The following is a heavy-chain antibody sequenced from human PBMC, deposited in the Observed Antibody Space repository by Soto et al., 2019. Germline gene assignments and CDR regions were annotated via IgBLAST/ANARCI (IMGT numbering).Heavy chain of an antibody. V-gene: IGHV3-30*03. Sequence: PGGSLRLSCAASGFTFSDYAMHWVRQAPGKGLEWVAVVSHDGRNTHYADSVKGRFTISRDNSRNRLYLQMNSLRAEDTALYYCVTPAIGKFDFWRQGALVTV. CDR1: GFTFSDYA. CDR3: VTPAIGKFDF. D-gene: IGHD1-26*01. J-gene: IGHJ4*02. CDR2: VSHDGRNT.